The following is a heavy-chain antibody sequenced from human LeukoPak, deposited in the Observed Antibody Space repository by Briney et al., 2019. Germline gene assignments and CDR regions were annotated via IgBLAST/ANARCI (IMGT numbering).Heavy chain of an antibody. V-gene: IGHV4-4*07. Sequence: PSETLSLTCTVSGGSIGRYHWSWFRQPAGEGLEWSGRIHTSGSTNYNPSLKSRATMSVDTSRNQFSVKLRSVTAADTAVYYCAKETPAAGNWYDPWGQGTLVTVSS. D-gene: IGHD2-2*01. J-gene: IGHJ5*02. CDR2: IHTSGST. CDR1: GGSIGRYH. CDR3: AKETPAAGNWYDP.